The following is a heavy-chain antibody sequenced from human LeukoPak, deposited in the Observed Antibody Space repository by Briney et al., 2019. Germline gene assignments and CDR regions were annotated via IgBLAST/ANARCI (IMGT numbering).Heavy chain of an antibody. CDR3: AKDSAGYFQRINWFDP. D-gene: IGHD2/OR15-2a*01. CDR2: IGGSGGST. Sequence: TGGSLRLSCAASGFTFSSYAMSWVRQAPGKGLEWVSAIGGSGGSTYYADSVKGRFTISRDNSKNTLYLQMNSLRAEDTAVYYCAKDSAGYFQRINWFDPWGQGTLVTVSS. CDR1: GFTFSSYA. V-gene: IGHV3-23*01. J-gene: IGHJ5*02.